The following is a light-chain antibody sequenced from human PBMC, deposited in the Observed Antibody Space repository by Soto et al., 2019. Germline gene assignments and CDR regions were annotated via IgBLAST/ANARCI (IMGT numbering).Light chain of an antibody. V-gene: IGKV3-15*01. CDR2: GAS. CDR3: QQYNKWPLT. CDR1: ESVSNN. J-gene: IGKJ4*01. Sequence: EIALTQSPATLSVSQGERATLSCRASESVSNNLAWYQQKPGQAPRLLIFGASTRATGIPARFSVSGSGTECTLTISRLQSEDFAVYYCQQYNKWPLTFGGGNKVQIK.